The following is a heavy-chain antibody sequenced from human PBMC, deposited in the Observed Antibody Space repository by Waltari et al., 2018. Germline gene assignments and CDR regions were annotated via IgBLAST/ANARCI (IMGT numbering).Heavy chain of an antibody. CDR3: ARDLRAAAAVE. D-gene: IGHD6-13*01. V-gene: IGHV1-3*01. J-gene: IGHJ4*02. CDR2: INAGNGNT. CDR1: GYTFTSYA. Sequence: QVQLVQSGAEVKKPGASVKVSCKASGYTFTSYAMHWVRKAPGQRLEWMGWINAGNGNTKYSQKFQGRVTITRDTSASTAYMELSSLRSEDTAVYYCARDLRAAAAVEWGQGTLVTVSS.